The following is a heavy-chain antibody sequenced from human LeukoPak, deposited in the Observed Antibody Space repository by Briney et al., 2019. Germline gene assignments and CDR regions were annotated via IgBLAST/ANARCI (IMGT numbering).Heavy chain of an antibody. CDR2: IHSSGST. CDR3: ARVSGILEP. CDR1: GASISDFH. V-gene: IGHV4-59*08. D-gene: IGHD3-3*01. J-gene: IGHJ4*02. Sequence: PSETLSLTRAVSGASISDFHWTWIRQPPGKGLEWIGYIHSSGSTTYNPSLKSRVTISVDTSKNRFSLKLTSVTAADTAVYYCARVSGILEPWGQGALVTVSS.